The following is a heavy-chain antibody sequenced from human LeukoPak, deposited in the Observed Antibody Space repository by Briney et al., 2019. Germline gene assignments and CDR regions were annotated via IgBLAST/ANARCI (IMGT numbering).Heavy chain of an antibody. CDR1: GFSLTTSGVS. Sequence: SGPTLVKPTQTLTLTCTFSGFSLTTSGVSVGWIRQSPGKALEWLALIYWDDDKRYSPSLKNRLIITKDTSKNQVVLIMTNMDPVDTATYYCAHRLVGPDSFDYWGQGTLVTVSS. CDR3: AHRLVGPDSFDY. D-gene: IGHD3/OR15-3a*01. V-gene: IGHV2-5*02. CDR2: IYWDDDK. J-gene: IGHJ4*02.